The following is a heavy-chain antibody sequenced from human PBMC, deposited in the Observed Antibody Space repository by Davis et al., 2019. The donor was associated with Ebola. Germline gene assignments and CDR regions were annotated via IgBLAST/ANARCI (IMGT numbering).Heavy chain of an antibody. Sequence: AASVKVSCKASGYTFTSYYMHWVRQAPGQGLEWMGIINPSGGSTSYALKFQGRVTMTRDTSTSTVYMELSSLRSEDTAVYYCARERIVVVVAAPYYYYYGMDVWGKGTTVTVSS. CDR3: ARERIVVVVAAPYYYYYGMDV. CDR2: INPSGGST. V-gene: IGHV1-46*01. D-gene: IGHD2-15*01. CDR1: GYTFTSYY. J-gene: IGHJ6*04.